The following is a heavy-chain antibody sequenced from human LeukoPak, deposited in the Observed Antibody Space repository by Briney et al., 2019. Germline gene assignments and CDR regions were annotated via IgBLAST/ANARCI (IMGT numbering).Heavy chain of an antibody. CDR3: ARDLTASGWIDY. CDR1: GGSISSSSYY. V-gene: IGHV4-39*07. CDR2: IYHSGST. D-gene: IGHD5-18*01. Sequence: SETLSLTCTVSGGSISSSSYYWGWIRQPPGKGLEWIGEIYHSGSTNYNPSLKSRVTISVDKSKNQFSLKLSSVTAADTAVYYCARDLTASGWIDYWGQGTLVTVSS. J-gene: IGHJ4*02.